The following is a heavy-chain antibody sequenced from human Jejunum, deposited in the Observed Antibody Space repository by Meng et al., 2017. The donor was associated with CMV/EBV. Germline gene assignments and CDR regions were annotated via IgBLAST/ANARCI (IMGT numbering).Heavy chain of an antibody. J-gene: IGHJ4*02. CDR1: GFTVSSNY. D-gene: IGHD5-18*01. CDR2: IYGGGST. Sequence: SCAASGFTVSSNYMSWVRQAPGKGLEWVSVIYGGGSTYYADSVKGRFTISRDNSKNTLDLQMNSLRAEDTAVYYCASSGYTYRYYFDYWGQGTLVTVSS. V-gene: IGHV3-53*01. CDR3: ASSGYTYRYYFDY.